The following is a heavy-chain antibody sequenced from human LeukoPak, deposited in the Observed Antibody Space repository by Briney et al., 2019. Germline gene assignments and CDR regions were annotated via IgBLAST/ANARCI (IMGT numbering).Heavy chain of an antibody. CDR2: IKQDGSEK. CDR1: GFTFSTYW. CDR3: ASGDGFDF. J-gene: IGHJ4*02. V-gene: IGHV3-7*01. Sequence: PGGSLRLSCTTSGFTFSTYWMSWVRQAPGKGLEWVANIKQDGSEKYYVDSVKGRFTISRDNARNSLYLQMNSLQAEDTAVYYCASGDGFDFWGLGTLVTVSP.